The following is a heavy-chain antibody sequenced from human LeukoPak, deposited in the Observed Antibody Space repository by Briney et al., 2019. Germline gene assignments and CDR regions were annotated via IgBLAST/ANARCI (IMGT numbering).Heavy chain of an antibody. V-gene: IGHV1-69*04. J-gene: IGHJ1*01. CDR1: GFTFTSSA. CDR2: IIPILGIA. D-gene: IGHD3-10*01. Sequence: ASVKVSCKASGFTFTSSAMQWVRQARGQGLEWMGRIIPILGIANYAQKFQGRVTITADKSTSTAYMELSSLRSEDTAVYYCARGGRARATEYFQHWGQGTLVTVSS. CDR3: ARGGRARATEYFQH.